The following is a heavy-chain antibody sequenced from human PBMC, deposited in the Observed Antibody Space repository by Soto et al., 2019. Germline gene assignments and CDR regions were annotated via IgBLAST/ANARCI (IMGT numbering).Heavy chain of an antibody. J-gene: IGHJ6*02. Sequence: QVQLVQSGAEVKKPGSSVKVSCKASGGTFGNYAISWVRQAPGQGLEWMGKSIPIFGTANYAQKFQGRITITADRSTSTAYMELSSLRSEDTAVYYCARVAAPGINGEAVWGQGTTVTVS. CDR1: GGTFGNYA. V-gene: IGHV1-69*06. CDR2: SIPIFGTA. CDR3: ARVAAPGINGEAV. D-gene: IGHD2-8*01.